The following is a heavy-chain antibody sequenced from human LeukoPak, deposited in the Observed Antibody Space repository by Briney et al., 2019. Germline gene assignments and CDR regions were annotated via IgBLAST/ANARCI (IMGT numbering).Heavy chain of an antibody. V-gene: IGHV3-43*01. CDR3: AKDHIVGAITEFDY. D-gene: IGHD1-26*01. CDR2: ISWDGGST. CDR1: GFTFDDYT. J-gene: IGHJ4*02. Sequence: PGGSLRLSCAASGFTFDDYTMHWVRQTPGKGLEWVSLISWDGGSTYYADSVKGRFTISRDNSKNSLYLQMNSLRTEDTALYYCAKDHIVGAITEFDYWGQGTLVTVSS.